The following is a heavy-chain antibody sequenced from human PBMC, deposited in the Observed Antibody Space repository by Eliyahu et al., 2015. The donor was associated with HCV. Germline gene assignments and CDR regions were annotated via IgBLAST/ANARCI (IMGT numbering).Heavy chain of an antibody. Sequence: QVQLVESGGGVVQPGRSLRLSCAASGFTFNNXALHWVRQAPGKGLEWLXVISYDGSNKYYADSMKGRFTXSRDNSQNTLYLQMNSLRPEDTAVYYCAVRYCGGDCYAGYYYGMDVWGQGTTVTVSS. CDR2: ISYDGSNK. J-gene: IGHJ6*02. CDR3: AVRYCGGDCYAGYYYGMDV. D-gene: IGHD2-21*02. V-gene: IGHV3-30*04. CDR1: GFTFNNXA.